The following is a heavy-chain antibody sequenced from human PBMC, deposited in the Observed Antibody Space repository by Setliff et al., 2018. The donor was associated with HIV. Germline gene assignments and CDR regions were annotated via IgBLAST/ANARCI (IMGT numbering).Heavy chain of an antibody. J-gene: IGHJ3*02. D-gene: IGHD5-18*01. CDR2: FDPEDGET. CDR1: GYTLTELS. CDR3: ASGMRWDTAMGDAFDI. Sequence: ASVKVSCKVSGYTLTELSRHWVRQAPGKGLEWMGGFDPEDGETIYAQKFQGRVTMTEDTSTDTAYMELSSLRSEDTAVYYCASGMRWDTAMGDAFDIWGQGTMVTVSS. V-gene: IGHV1-24*01.